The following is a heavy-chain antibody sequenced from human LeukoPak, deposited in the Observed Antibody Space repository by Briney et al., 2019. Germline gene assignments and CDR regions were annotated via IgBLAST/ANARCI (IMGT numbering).Heavy chain of an antibody. Sequence: SETLSLTCTVSGGSISSSSYYWGWIRQPPGKGLEWIGSIHYSGSTYYNPSLKSRVTISADTSKNQFSLKLSSVTAADTAVYYCARGYSYGPPTGYYYYYMDVWGKGTTVTISS. CDR1: GGSISSSSYY. CDR3: ARGYSYGPPTGYYYYYMDV. J-gene: IGHJ6*03. CDR2: IHYSGST. V-gene: IGHV4-39*07. D-gene: IGHD5-18*01.